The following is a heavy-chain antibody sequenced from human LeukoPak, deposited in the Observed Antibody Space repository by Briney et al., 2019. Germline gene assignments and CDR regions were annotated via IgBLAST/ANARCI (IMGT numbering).Heavy chain of an antibody. D-gene: IGHD5-12*01. J-gene: IGHJ4*02. CDR1: GGSFSGYY. CDR2: INHSGST. Sequence: SETLSLTCAVYGGSFSGYYWSWIRQPPGKGLEWIGEINHSGSTNYNPSLKSRVTISVDTSKNQFSLKLSSVAAADTAVYYCARGPGYDLDYWGQGTLVTVSS. V-gene: IGHV4-34*01. CDR3: ARGPGYDLDY.